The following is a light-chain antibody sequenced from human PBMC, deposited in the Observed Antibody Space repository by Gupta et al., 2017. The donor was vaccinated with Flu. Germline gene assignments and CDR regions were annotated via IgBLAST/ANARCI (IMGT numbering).Light chain of an antibody. CDR1: DSNTGDNY. CDR3: AVWDDTLRGVV. CDR2: KTS. Sequence: QSVLTQPPSASGTPGQTVTISCSGSDSNTGDNYVYWFQQFPGMAPKLLIAKTSQRSSGVTDRFSGSKSDTSASLVISGLRSEDEADYYCAVWDDTLRGVVFGGGTKLTAL. J-gene: IGLJ2*01. V-gene: IGLV1-47*01.